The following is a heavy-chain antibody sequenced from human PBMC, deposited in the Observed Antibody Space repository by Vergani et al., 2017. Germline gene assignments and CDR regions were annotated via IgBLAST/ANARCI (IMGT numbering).Heavy chain of an antibody. V-gene: IGHV4-59*01. D-gene: IGHD1-7*01. CDR3: TRVNWTYGNWFDP. CDR2: IYYSGST. J-gene: IGHJ5*02. CDR1: GGSISSYY. Sequence: QVQLQESGPGLVKPSETLSLTCTVSGGSISSYYWSWIRQPPGKGLEWIGYIYYSGSTNYNPSLKSRDTISVDTSKNQFSLKLSAVTAADTAVYYCTRVNWTYGNWFDPWGQGTLVTVSS.